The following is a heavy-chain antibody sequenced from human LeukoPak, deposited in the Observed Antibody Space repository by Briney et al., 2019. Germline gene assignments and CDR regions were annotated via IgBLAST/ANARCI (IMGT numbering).Heavy chain of an antibody. D-gene: IGHD1-26*01. V-gene: IGHV3-13*01. Sequence: GGSLRLSCAASGFTFSSYDMHWVRQATGKGLEWVSAIGTAGDTYYPGSEKGRFTISRENAKNSLYLQMNSLRAGDTAVYYCARGAGIVGAKGAFDIWGQGTMVTVSS. CDR1: GFTFSSYD. CDR3: ARGAGIVGAKGAFDI. CDR2: IGTAGDT. J-gene: IGHJ3*02.